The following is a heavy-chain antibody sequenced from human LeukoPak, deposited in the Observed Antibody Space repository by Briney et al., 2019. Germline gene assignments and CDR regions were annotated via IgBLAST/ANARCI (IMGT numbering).Heavy chain of an antibody. CDR1: GGSISSSNW. J-gene: IGHJ4*02. V-gene: IGHV4-4*02. CDR3: ATRLAAARFDS. Sequence: SETLSLTCAVSGGSISSSNWWSWVRQPPGKGLEWIGEIYHSGSTNYNPSLKSRVTISVDKSKNLFSLKLSSVTAADTAVYYCATRLAAARFDSWGQGTLVTVSS. D-gene: IGHD6-13*01. CDR2: IYHSGST.